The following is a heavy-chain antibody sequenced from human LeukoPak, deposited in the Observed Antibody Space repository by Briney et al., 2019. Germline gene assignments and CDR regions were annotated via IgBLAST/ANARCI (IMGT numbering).Heavy chain of an antibody. V-gene: IGHV1-18*01. D-gene: IGHD2-15*01. J-gene: IGHJ4*02. CDR3: ARDLLLGAAFDY. CDR2: ISAYNGNT. CDR1: GYTFSSYG. Sequence: ASVKVSCKASGYTFSSYGITWVRQAPGQGLEWMGWISAYNGNTNYAQKFLGRVTMTTDTSTSTAYMELRSLRSDDTAVYYCARDLLLGAAFDYWGQGTLVTVPS.